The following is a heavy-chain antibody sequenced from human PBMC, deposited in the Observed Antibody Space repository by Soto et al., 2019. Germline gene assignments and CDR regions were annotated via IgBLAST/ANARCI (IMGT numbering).Heavy chain of an antibody. CDR2: ITYDGANG. J-gene: IGHJ4*02. Sequence: LSCLACGIIFRSDAMHWVSQAPGKGLEWVAVITYDGANGYYADSVRGRFAISRDNSKSTLFLQMNSLRPEDTAVYYCARAFSGSYPNFDYWGQGTLVTVSS. V-gene: IGHV3-30*09. D-gene: IGHD1-26*01. CDR1: GIIFRSDA. CDR3: ARAFSGSYPNFDY.